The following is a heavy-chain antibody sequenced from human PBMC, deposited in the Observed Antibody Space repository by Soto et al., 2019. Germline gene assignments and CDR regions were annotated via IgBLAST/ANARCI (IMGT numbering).Heavy chain of an antibody. CDR3: ATRHDSPLLWFGGFDY. J-gene: IGHJ4*02. D-gene: IGHD3-10*01. CDR1: GGTFSSYA. CDR2: IIPIFGTA. Sequence: QVQLVQSGAEVKKPGSSVKVSCKASGGTFSSYAISWVRQAPGQGLEWMGGIIPIFGTANHAQKFQGRVTITADESTRTDDMELSSLRSEDTAVYYCATRHDSPLLWFGGFDYWGQGTLVTVSS. V-gene: IGHV1-69*12.